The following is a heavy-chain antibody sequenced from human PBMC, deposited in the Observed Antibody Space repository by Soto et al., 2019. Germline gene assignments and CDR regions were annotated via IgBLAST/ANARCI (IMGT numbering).Heavy chain of an antibody. D-gene: IGHD3-10*01. Sequence: EVHLVESGGGLVQPGGCLRLSCAASGFTFSDHYMEWVRQAPGKGLEWVGRIKNKANSYTTEYGASVKGRFTISRDDSKNSLSLQMNSLKTEDTAVYYCASAWFGELKYFDYLGQGTLVTVSS. CDR2: IKNKANSYTT. J-gene: IGHJ4*02. V-gene: IGHV3-72*01. CDR3: ASAWFGELKYFDY. CDR1: GFTFSDHY.